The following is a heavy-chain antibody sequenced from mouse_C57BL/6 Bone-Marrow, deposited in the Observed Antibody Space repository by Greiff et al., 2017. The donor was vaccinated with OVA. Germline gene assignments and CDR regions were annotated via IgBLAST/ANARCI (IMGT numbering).Heavy chain of an antibody. CDR1: GFTFSDYY. Sequence: EVKLQESEGGLVQPGSSMKLSCTASGFTFSDYYMAWVRQVPEKGLEWVANINYDGSSTYYLDSLKSRFIISRDNAKNILYLQMSSLKSEDTATYYCARERRLRGYFDVWGTGTTVTVSS. CDR2: INYDGSST. CDR3: ARERRLRGYFDV. D-gene: IGHD2-2*01. J-gene: IGHJ1*03. V-gene: IGHV5-16*01.